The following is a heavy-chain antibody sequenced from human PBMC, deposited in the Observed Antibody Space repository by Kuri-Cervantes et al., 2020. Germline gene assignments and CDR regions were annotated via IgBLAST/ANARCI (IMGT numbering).Heavy chain of an antibody. CDR3: AIGHYTSS. V-gene: IGHV3-9*01. J-gene: IGHJ4*02. Sequence: GGFLRLSCSASGFTFDDYARHWVRQAPGKGLEWVSGISWNSGRIGSADSVKGRFTISRDSAKNSLYLKLSSLRAEDTAVYYFAIGHYTSSWGQGTLVTVSS. D-gene: IGHD3-3*01. CDR2: ISWNSGRI. CDR1: GFTFDDYA.